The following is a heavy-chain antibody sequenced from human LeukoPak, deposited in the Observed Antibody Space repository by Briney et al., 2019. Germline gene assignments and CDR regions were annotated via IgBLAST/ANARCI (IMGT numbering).Heavy chain of an antibody. CDR3: ARVPRHYYGMDV. V-gene: IGHV4-59*01. J-gene: IGHJ6*02. CDR1: GGSISSYY. CDR2: ISYIGST. Sequence: SETLSLTCTVSGGSISSYYWSWIRQPPGKGLEWIGYISYIGSTNYNPSLKSRVTISVDTSKNQFSLKLSSVTAADTAVYYCARVPRHYYGMDVWGQGTTVTVSS.